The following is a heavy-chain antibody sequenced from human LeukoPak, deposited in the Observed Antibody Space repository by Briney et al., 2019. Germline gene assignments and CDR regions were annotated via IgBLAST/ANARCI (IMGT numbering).Heavy chain of an antibody. J-gene: IGHJ3*02. D-gene: IGHD3-9*01. CDR2: ISSSGTYV. CDR3: ARASSKQLAGYLPDGFDI. V-gene: IGHV3-21*01. Sequence: GGSLRLSCAASGFTFSSYSMNWVRQAPGKGLEWVSSISSSGTYVYYADSVKGRFTISRDNAKNSLSLQMNSLRADDAAVYYCARASSKQLAGYLPDGFDIWGQGTTVTVSS. CDR1: GFTFSSYS.